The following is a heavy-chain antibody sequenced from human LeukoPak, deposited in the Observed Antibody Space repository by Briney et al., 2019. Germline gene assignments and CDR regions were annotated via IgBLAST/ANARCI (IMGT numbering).Heavy chain of an antibody. Sequence: ASETLSLTCAVYGGSFRGYRWGWSRQSPGKGMEWIGEIDDSGITNYNPSIKSRVTISEDTSKNQFSLKLKSVTAADMAVYYCARIYGDYIVYWGRGTLVTVSS. CDR1: GGSFRGYR. D-gene: IGHD4-17*01. CDR3: ARIYGDYIVY. CDR2: IDDSGIT. J-gene: IGHJ4*02. V-gene: IGHV4-34*01.